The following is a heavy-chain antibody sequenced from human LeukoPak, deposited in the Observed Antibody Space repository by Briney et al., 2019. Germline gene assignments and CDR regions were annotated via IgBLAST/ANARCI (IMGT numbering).Heavy chain of an antibody. CDR2: IYYSGST. CDR3: ARGPITMVRGALAPFDY. V-gene: IGHV4-59*08. J-gene: IGHJ4*02. Sequence: PSETLSLTCTVSGGSISSYYWSWIRQPPGKGLEWIGYIYYSGSTYYNPSLKSRVTISVDTSKNQFSLKLSSVTAADTAVYYCARGPITMVRGALAPFDYWGQGTLVTVSS. D-gene: IGHD3-10*01. CDR1: GGSISSYY.